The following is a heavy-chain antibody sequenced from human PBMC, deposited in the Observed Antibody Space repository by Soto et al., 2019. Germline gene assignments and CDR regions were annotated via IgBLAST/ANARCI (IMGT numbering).Heavy chain of an antibody. Sequence: GSLMLSCAASGFTVSSNDMIWVLQAPGKGLEWVSVIYRGGSTYYADSVKGRFTISRDNSKNTLYLQMNSLRAEDTAVYYCARQNPGYYDTSGSYFDYWGQGTLVTVSS. V-gene: IGHV3-53*01. CDR2: IYRGGST. CDR3: ARQNPGYYDTSGSYFDY. CDR1: GFTVSSND. J-gene: IGHJ4*02. D-gene: IGHD3-22*01.